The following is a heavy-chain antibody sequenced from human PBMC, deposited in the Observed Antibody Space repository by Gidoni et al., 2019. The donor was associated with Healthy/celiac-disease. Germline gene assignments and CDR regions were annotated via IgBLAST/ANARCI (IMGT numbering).Heavy chain of an antibody. V-gene: IGHV1-69*01. CDR2: IIPIFGTA. CDR3: ARPDYYDSSGYYPRAFDI. D-gene: IGHD3-22*01. J-gene: IGHJ3*02. CDR1: GGTFHSSA. Sequence: QVQLVQSGAEVKKPGASVRVSCKASGGTFHSSAISWVRQAPGQGLEWMRGIIPIFGTANYAQKFQGRVTITADESTSTAYMELSSLRSEETAVYYCARPDYYDSSGYYPRAFDIWGQGTMVTVSS.